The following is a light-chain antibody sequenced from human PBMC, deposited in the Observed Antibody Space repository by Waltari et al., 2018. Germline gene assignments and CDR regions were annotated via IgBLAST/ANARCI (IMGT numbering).Light chain of an antibody. J-gene: IGKJ1*01. CDR3: QQYYSTPQT. CDR1: ESVLYNSNNKNY. Sequence: IVMTQSPDSLTVSLGERATINCKSSESVLYNSNNKNYLAWYQRKPGQPPKLLIYWASTRESGVPDRFSGSGSGTDFTLTISSLQAEDVAVYYCQQYYSTPQTFGQGTKVEIK. CDR2: WAS. V-gene: IGKV4-1*01.